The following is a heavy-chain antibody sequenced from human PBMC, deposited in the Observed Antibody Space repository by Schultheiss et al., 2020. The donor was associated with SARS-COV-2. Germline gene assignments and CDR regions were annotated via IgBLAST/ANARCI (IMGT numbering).Heavy chain of an antibody. CDR1: GGSISSYY. CDR3: ATLVVPDYYGMDV. V-gene: IGHV4-59*08. D-gene: IGHD2-2*01. Sequence: SETLSLTCTVSGGSISSYYWGWIRQPPGKGLEWIGSIYYSGSTNYNPSLKSRVTISVDTSKNQFSLKLSSVTAADTAVYYSATLVVPDYYGMDVWGQGTTVTVSS. CDR2: IYYSGST. J-gene: IGHJ6*02.